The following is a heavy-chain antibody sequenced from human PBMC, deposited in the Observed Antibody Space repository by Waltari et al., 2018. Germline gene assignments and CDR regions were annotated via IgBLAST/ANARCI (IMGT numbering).Heavy chain of an antibody. V-gene: IGHV3-30-3*01. D-gene: IGHD5-18*01. CDR1: GFTFSSYA. J-gene: IGHJ3*02. CDR3: ARDTAMVHDAFDI. CDR2: ISYDGSNK. Sequence: QVQLVESGGGVVQPGRSLRLSCAASGFTFSSYAMHWVRQAPGKGLEWVAVISYDGSNKYYADSVKGRFTISRDNSKNTLYLQMNSLRAEDTAVYYCARDTAMVHDAFDIWGQGTMVTVSS.